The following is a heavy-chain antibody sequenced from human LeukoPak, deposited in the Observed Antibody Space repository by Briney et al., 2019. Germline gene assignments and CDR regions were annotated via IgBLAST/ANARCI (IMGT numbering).Heavy chain of an antibody. Sequence: PGGSLRLSCAASGFTFSSYEMNWVRQAPGKGLEWVSYISSSGSTIYYADSVEGRFTISRDNAKNSLYLQMNSLRAEHTAVYYCARAGVPGDYGGVAFDIWGQGTMVTVSS. D-gene: IGHD4-17*01. V-gene: IGHV3-48*03. CDR1: GFTFSSYE. CDR3: ARAGVPGDYGGVAFDI. J-gene: IGHJ3*02. CDR2: ISSSGSTI.